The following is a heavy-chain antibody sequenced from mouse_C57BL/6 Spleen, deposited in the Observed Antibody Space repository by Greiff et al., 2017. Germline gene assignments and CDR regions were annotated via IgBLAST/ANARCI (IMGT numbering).Heavy chain of an antibody. D-gene: IGHD2-10*01. Sequence: VQLQQSGPELVKPGASVKIPCKASGYTFTDYNMDWVKQSHGKSLEWIGDINPNNGGTFYNQKFKGKATLTVDKSSSTAYMELRSLTSEDTAVYYCARGGLLRAMDYWGQGTSVTVSS. CDR1: GYTFTDYN. CDR2: INPNNGGT. CDR3: ARGGLLRAMDY. V-gene: IGHV1-18*01. J-gene: IGHJ4*01.